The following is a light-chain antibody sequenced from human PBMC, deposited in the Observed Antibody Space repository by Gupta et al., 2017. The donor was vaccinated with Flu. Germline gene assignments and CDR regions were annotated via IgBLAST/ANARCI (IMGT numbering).Light chain of an antibody. CDR1: HSISSW. Sequence: GGRVTITCRASHSISSWLAWYQVKPGKAPKLLIYMSSTLHSGVPTRFSGSGSGTEFTLTISNLQPEDLATYFCDQYSSYPFTFGQGTRLE. CDR3: DQYSSYPFT. V-gene: IGKV1-5*01. J-gene: IGKJ5*01. CDR2: MSS.